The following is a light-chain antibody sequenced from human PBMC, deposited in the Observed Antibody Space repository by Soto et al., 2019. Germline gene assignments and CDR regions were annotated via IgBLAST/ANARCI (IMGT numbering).Light chain of an antibody. Sequence: IVLTQSPGTLSLSPGERATLSCRASQSVTSSYLSWYQQKPGQAPRLLIYGASSRATGIPDRFSGSGSGTDFTLTISRLEPEDFAVYYCHQYGSSFRTFGQGTKVDIK. CDR1: QSVTSSY. CDR3: HQYGSSFRT. CDR2: GAS. V-gene: IGKV3-20*01. J-gene: IGKJ1*01.